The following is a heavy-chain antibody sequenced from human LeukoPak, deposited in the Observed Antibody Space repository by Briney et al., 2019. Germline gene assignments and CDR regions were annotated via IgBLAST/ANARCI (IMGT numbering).Heavy chain of an antibody. CDR1: GGSFSGYY. CDR2: IFHTGIT. Sequence: SETLSLTCAVYGGSFSGYYWSWIRQPPGKGLEWIGDIFHTGITYYHPSLKSRVSISIDTSRNQFSLRLTSVSAADTAVYYCARRATAGDDAFDIWGQGTMVTVS. CDR3: ARRATAGDDAFDI. J-gene: IGHJ3*02. V-gene: IGHV4-34*12. D-gene: IGHD7-27*01.